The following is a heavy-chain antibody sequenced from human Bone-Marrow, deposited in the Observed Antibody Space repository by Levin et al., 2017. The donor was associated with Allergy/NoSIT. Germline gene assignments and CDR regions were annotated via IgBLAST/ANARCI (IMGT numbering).Heavy chain of an antibody. CDR1: GGSISSSSYY. Sequence: SQTLSLTCTVSGGSISSSSYYWGWIRQPPGKGLEWIGSIYYSGSTYYNPSLKSRVTISVDTSKNQFSLKLSSVTAADTAVYYCARQASYSSSSNWFDPWGQGTLVTVSS. V-gene: IGHV4-39*01. J-gene: IGHJ5*02. CDR2: IYYSGST. D-gene: IGHD6-6*01. CDR3: ARQASYSSSSNWFDP.